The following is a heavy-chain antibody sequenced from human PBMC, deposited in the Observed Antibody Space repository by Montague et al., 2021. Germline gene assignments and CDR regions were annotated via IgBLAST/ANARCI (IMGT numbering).Heavy chain of an antibody. CDR1: GFTFSNYW. D-gene: IGHD2-21*01. J-gene: IGHJ4*02. CDR2: IKQDGSEE. V-gene: IGHV3-7*01. Sequence: SLRLSCAASGFTFSNYWMSWVRQAPGKGLEWVANIKQDGSEEHYVDSVKGRFTISRDNAKNSLYLQMNSLRAEDTAVYFCARDQGKGYCGSECYVGFDYGGQGTLATFSS. CDR3: ARDQGKGYCGSECYVGFDY.